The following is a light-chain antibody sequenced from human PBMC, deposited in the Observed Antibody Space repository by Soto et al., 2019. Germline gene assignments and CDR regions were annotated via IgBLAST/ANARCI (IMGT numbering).Light chain of an antibody. Sequence: DLQMTQSPPTLSASVGDRVTITCRASQSIRHYLAWYQQMPGKAPKLLIYGAFTLQSGVPSRFSGSGSGTEFTLTISSLQPDDFGTYFCQHHNSYSQTFGQGTKVEIK. CDR1: QSIRHY. CDR3: QHHNSYSQT. CDR2: GAF. J-gene: IGKJ1*01. V-gene: IGKV1-5*01.